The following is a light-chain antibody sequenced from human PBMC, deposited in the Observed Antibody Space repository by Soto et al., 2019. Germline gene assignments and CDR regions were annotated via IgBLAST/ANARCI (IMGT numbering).Light chain of an antibody. V-gene: IGLV2-11*01. CDR3: CSYDGRYTRV. CDR2: DVG. Sequence: QSVLTQPRSVSGSPGQSVTISCTGTSSDVGGYNYVSWYQQHPGKAPKLMIYDVGKRPSGVPDRFSGSKSDNTASLTISGLQAEDQADPYCCSYDGRYTRVFGTGTKVTVL. J-gene: IGLJ1*01. CDR1: SSDVGGYNY.